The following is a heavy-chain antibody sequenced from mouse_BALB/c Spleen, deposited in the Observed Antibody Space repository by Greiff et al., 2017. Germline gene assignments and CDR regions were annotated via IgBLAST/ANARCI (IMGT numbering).Heavy chain of an antibody. D-gene: IGHD2-1*01. CDR2: MWAGGST. J-gene: IGHJ4*01. V-gene: IGHV2-9*02. CDR3: ARCGNYVGDAMDY. CDR1: GFSLTSYG. Sequence: VKLMESGPGLVAPSQSLSITCTVSGFSLTSYGVHWVRQPPGKGLEWLGVMWAGGSTNYNSALMSRLSISKDNSKSQVFLKMNSLQTDDTAMYYCARCGNYVGDAMDYWGQGTSVTVSS.